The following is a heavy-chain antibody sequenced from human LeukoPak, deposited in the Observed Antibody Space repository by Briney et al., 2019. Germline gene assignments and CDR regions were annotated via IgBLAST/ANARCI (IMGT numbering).Heavy chain of an antibody. J-gene: IGHJ4*02. CDR1: GGAFSSYT. CDR3: ARGLGSTYYFDY. D-gene: IGHD3-10*01. CDR2: IIPILGIA. V-gene: IGHV1-69*02. Sequence: SVKVSCKASGGAFSSYTISWVRQAPGQGLEWMGRIIPILGIANYAQKFQGRVTITADKSTSTAYMELSSLRSEDTAVYYCARGLGSTYYFDYWGQGTLVTVSS.